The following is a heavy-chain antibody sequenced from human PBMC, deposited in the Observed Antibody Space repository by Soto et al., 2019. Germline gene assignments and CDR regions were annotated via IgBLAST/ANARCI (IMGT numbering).Heavy chain of an antibody. CDR3: ARDRGAWFDP. V-gene: IGHV4-59*01. Sequence: SETLSLTCTVSGGSISSYYWSWIRQPPGKGLEWIGYIYYSGSTNYNPSLKSRVTISVDTSKNQFSLKLSSVTAADTAVYYCARDRGAWFDPWGQGTLVTVSS. D-gene: IGHD3-16*01. J-gene: IGHJ5*02. CDR2: IYYSGST. CDR1: GGSISSYY.